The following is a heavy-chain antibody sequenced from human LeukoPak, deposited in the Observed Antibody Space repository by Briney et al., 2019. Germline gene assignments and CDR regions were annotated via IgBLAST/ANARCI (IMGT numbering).Heavy chain of an antibody. V-gene: IGHV4-39*01. CDR2: IYYSGST. J-gene: IGHJ4*02. Sequence: SETLSLTCTVSGGSISSSSYYWGWIRQPPGKGLEWIGSIYYSGSTYYNPSLKSRVTISVDTSKNQFSLKLSSVTAADTAVYYCARLVRGVHIDYWGQGTLLTVSS. CDR1: GGSISSSSYY. CDR3: ARLVRGVHIDY. D-gene: IGHD3-10*01.